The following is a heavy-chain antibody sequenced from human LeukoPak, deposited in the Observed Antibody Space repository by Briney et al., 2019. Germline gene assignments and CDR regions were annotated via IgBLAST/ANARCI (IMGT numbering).Heavy chain of an antibody. V-gene: IGHV1-46*01. D-gene: IGHD3-22*01. J-gene: IGHJ4*02. CDR2: INPCGGST. CDR3: ARGSYYYDSSGTTYYFDY. Sequence: ASVKASCKASGYTFTSYYMYWVRQAPGQGLEWMGIINPCGGSTSYAQKFQGRVTMTRDTSTSTVYMELSSLRSEDTAVYYCARGSYYYDSSGTTYYFDYWGQGTLVTVSS. CDR1: GYTFTSYY.